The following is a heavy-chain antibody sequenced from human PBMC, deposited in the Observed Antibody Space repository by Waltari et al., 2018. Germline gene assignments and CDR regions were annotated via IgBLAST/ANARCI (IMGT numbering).Heavy chain of an antibody. CDR2: MNPNSGNT. D-gene: IGHD2-21*01. V-gene: IGHV1-8*03. Sequence: QVQLVQSGAEVKKPWASVKVSCKASGYTFTSYDINWVRQATGQGLEWMGWMNPNSGNTGYAQKFQGRVTITRNTSISTAYMELSSLRSEDTAVYYCAREHTVYYYYYYMDVWGKGTTVTVSS. CDR3: AREHTVYYYYYYMDV. CDR1: GYTFTSYD. J-gene: IGHJ6*03.